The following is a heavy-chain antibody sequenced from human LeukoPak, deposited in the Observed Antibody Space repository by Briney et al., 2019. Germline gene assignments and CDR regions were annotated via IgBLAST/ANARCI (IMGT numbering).Heavy chain of an antibody. J-gene: IGHJ4*02. D-gene: IGHD6-19*01. CDR3: ASSSGGWYPY. Sequence: SVKVSCKASGGTFSSYAISWVRQAPGQGLEWMGGIIPISGTANYAQKFQGRVTITRDTSASTAYMELSSLRSEDTAVYYCASSSGGWYPYWGQGTLVTVSS. V-gene: IGHV1-69*05. CDR2: IIPISGTA. CDR1: GGTFSSYA.